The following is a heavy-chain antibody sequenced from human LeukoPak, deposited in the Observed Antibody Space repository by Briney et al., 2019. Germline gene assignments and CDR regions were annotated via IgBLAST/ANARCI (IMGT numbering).Heavy chain of an antibody. Sequence: ASVKVSCKASGYTFTSYYMHWVRQAPGQGLEWMGIINPSGGSTSYAQKFQGRVIMTRDTSTSTVYMELSSLRSEDTAVYYCARLPHRTYYYDSSGYSSDYWGQGTLVTVSS. V-gene: IGHV1-46*01. CDR1: GYTFTSYY. D-gene: IGHD3-22*01. J-gene: IGHJ4*02. CDR2: INPSGGST. CDR3: ARLPHRTYYYDSSGYSSDY.